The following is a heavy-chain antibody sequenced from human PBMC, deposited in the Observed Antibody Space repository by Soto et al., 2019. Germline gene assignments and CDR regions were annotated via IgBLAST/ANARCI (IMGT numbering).Heavy chain of an antibody. V-gene: IGHV4-4*02. Sequence: PSETLSLTCAVSGGSIISTNWWTWVRQPPGKGLEWIGEIYHVGSTNYNPSPKSRVTISVDKSKNQFSLHLNSVAAADTAVYYCARVPPNGDYFDSWGQGTLVTVSS. CDR3: ARVPPNGDYFDS. CDR1: GGSIISTNW. CDR2: IYHVGST. D-gene: IGHD3-10*01. J-gene: IGHJ4*02.